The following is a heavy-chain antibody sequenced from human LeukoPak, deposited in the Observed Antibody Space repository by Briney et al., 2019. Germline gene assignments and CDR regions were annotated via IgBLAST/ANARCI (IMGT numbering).Heavy chain of an antibody. V-gene: IGHV3-9*01. CDR3: AKARKQWLAFFDY. CDR2: ISWNSGSI. D-gene: IGHD6-19*01. Sequence: PGGSLRLSCAASGFTFDDYAMHWVRQAPGKGLEWVSGISWNSGSIGYADSVKGRFTISRDNAKNSLYLQMNSLRAEDTALYYCAKARKQWLAFFDYWGQGTLVTVSS. J-gene: IGHJ4*02. CDR1: GFTFDDYA.